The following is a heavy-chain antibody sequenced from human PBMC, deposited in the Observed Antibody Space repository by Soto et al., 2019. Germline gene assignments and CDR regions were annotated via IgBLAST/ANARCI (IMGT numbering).Heavy chain of an antibody. CDR2: IKHSGSS. CDR3: ARGGSSDWQVALDI. V-gene: IGHV4-34*01. CDR1: AGSFSHYY. Sequence: QVQPQPWGAGLLKPSETLSLTRAVYAGSFSHYYWNWIRQSPGKGLEWIGKIKHSGSSNYNPSLRSRVSISVDMSKNQFSLRLTSVTAADTAVYYCARGGSSDWQVALDIWGQGTMVTVSS. D-gene: IGHD6-19*01. J-gene: IGHJ3*02.